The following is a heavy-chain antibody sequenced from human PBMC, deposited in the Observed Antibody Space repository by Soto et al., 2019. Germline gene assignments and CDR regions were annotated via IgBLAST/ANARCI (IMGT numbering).Heavy chain of an antibody. V-gene: IGHV3-23*01. J-gene: IGHJ4*02. CDR3: AIKSPLGGAFNH. Sequence: EVQLLESGGGLVQPGGSLRLSCAASGFTFSSYAMSWVRQAPGKGLEWVSAISGSGGSTYYADSVKGRFTISRDNSKNPFFPQITTWRAEDTAVFYCAIKSPLGGAFNHGAQGTLVPFPS. CDR2: ISGSGGST. CDR1: GFTFSSYA. D-gene: IGHD1-26*01.